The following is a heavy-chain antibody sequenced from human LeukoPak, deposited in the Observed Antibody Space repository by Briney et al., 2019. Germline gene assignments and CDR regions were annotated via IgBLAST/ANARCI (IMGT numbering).Heavy chain of an antibody. CDR3: AKVIVVVVAATRPSFDY. Sequence: PGGSLRLSCAASGFTFSTYTMNWVRQAPGKGLEWVSAISGSGGSTYYADSVKGRFTISRDNSKNTLYLQMNSLRAEDTAVYYCAKVIVVVVAATRPSFDYWGQGTLVTVSS. D-gene: IGHD2-15*01. CDR1: GFTFSTYT. V-gene: IGHV3-23*01. CDR2: ISGSGGST. J-gene: IGHJ4*02.